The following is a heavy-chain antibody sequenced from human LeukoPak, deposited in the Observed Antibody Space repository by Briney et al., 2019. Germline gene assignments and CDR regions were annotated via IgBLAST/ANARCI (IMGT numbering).Heavy chain of an antibody. CDR1: GGSINSSSYY. CDR2: IYYSGST. D-gene: IGHD3-10*01. V-gene: IGHV4-39*01. Sequence: PSETLSLTCTVSGGSINSSSYYWGWIRQPPGKGLEWIGTIYYSGSTYYNPSLKSRVTISVDTSKNQFFLKLSSVTASDTAVYYCARRFAPSRNDAFDIWGQGTMVTVSS. J-gene: IGHJ3*02. CDR3: ARRFAPSRNDAFDI.